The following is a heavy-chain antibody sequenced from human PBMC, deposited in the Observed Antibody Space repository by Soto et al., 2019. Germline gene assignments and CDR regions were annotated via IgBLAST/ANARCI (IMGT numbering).Heavy chain of an antibody. V-gene: IGHV3-30-3*01. J-gene: IGHJ5*02. Sequence: GGSLRLSCAASGFTFSSYAMHWVRQAPGKGLEWVAVISYDGSNKYYADSVKGRFTISRDNSKNTLYLQMNSLRAEDTAVYYCASVSSTSITWGQGTLVTVSS. D-gene: IGHD2-2*01. CDR3: ASVSSTSIT. CDR1: GFTFSSYA. CDR2: ISYDGSNK.